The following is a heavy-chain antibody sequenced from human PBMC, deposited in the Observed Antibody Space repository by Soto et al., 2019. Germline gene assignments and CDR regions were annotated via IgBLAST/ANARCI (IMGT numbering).Heavy chain of an antibody. CDR2: IYPGDSDT. V-gene: IGHV5-51*01. CDR3: ARLKYSSSSYYYGMDV. D-gene: IGHD6-6*01. Sequence: GESLKISCKGSEYSFTSYWIGWLRQMPRKGLEWMGIIYPGDSDTRYSPSFQGQATISADKSISTAYLQWSSLRASDTAMYYCARLKYSSSSYYYGMDVWGQGTTVTVSS. J-gene: IGHJ6*02. CDR1: EYSFTSYW.